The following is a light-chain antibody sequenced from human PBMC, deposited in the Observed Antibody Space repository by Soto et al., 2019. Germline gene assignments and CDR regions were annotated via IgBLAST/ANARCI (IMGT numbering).Light chain of an antibody. CDR2: DAS. Sequence: EIEMTQSPATLSVSPGEEATLSCRASQSVSSNLAWYQQKPGQAPRLLIYDASTRATGIPARFSGSGSGTEFTLTISRLLSEDFAVYYCQHYYNWRPRFGQGNTVDI. CDR1: QSVSSN. CDR3: QHYYNWRPR. J-gene: IGKJ1*01. V-gene: IGKV3-15*01.